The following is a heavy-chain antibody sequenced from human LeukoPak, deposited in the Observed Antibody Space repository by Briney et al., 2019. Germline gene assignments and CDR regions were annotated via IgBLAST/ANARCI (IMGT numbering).Heavy chain of an antibody. D-gene: IGHD6-13*01. CDR2: IKQDGSEK. V-gene: IGHV3-7*01. Sequence: GGSLRLSCAASGFIFSNYWMSWVRQAPGKGLEWVANIKQDGSEKYYVDSVKGRFTISRDNAKNSLYLQMNSLRAEDTAVYYCARTIAAAGPDDFDIWGQGTMVTVSS. CDR1: GFIFSNYW. CDR3: ARTIAAAGPDDFDI. J-gene: IGHJ3*02.